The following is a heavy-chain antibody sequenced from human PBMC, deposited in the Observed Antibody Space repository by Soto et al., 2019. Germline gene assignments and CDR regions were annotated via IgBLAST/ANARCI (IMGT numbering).Heavy chain of an antibody. D-gene: IGHD3-3*01. CDR3: ARDPHDFWSGSPAY. J-gene: IGHJ4*01. V-gene: IGHV3-33*01. Sequence: GGSLRLSCAASGFAFSSYGMHWVRQAPEKGLECVAVIWYDGSNKYYADSVKGRFTISRDNSKNTLYLQMNSLRAEDTSVYYCARDPHDFWSGSPAYWGQGTLVTVSS. CDR2: IWYDGSNK. CDR1: GFAFSSYG.